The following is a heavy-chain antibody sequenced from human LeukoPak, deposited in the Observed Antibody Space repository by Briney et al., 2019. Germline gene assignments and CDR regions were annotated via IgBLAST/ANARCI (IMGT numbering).Heavy chain of an antibody. V-gene: IGHV5-51*01. CDR3: ARHRSSSSKDNFDY. Sequence: GESLKISCKGSGYSFINYWIGWVRQMPGKGLEWMGIIYPGDTVTIYSPSFQGQVTISADKSINTAYLQWSSLKASDTAMYYCARHRSSSSKDNFDYWGQGTLVTVSS. CDR2: IYPGDTVT. J-gene: IGHJ4*02. CDR1: GYSFINYW. D-gene: IGHD6-13*01.